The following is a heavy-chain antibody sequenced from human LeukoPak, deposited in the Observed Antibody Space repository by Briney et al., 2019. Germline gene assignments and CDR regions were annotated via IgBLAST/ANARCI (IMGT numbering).Heavy chain of an antibody. CDR1: GFTFSSYD. CDR2: IWSDGTNK. D-gene: IGHD3-10*01. V-gene: IGHV3-30*02. CDR3: AKGRGQGFDY. Sequence: GGSLRLSCAASGFTFSSYDMHWVRQAPGKGLEWVAFIWSDGTNKYYADSVKGRFTISRDNSKNTLFLQMNSLRVEDTAVYYCAKGRGQGFDYWGQGTLVTVSS. J-gene: IGHJ4*02.